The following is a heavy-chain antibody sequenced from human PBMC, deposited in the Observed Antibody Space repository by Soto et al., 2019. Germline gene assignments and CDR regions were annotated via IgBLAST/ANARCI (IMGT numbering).Heavy chain of an antibody. V-gene: IGHV4-61*01. CDR2: IYYSGST. J-gene: IGHJ6*02. D-gene: IGHD3-10*01. CDR1: GGSVSSCSYY. Sequence: NPSETLSLTCTVSGGSVSSCSYYWIWIRQPPGNGLEWIGCIYYSGSTHYNPSLKSRVTRSVDPSKNQFALKLSSGTAADTAVYYCSRDEGGLYGSGSYYRAPHYGMDVWGQGTTVTVSS. CDR3: SRDEGGLYGSGSYYRAPHYGMDV.